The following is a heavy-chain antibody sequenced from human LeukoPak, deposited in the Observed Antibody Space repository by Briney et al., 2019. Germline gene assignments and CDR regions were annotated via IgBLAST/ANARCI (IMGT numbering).Heavy chain of an antibody. V-gene: IGHV5-10-1*01. CDR2: IDPSDSYT. J-gene: IGHJ4*02. CDR3: ARRTDYGDYSDY. CDR1: GYSFTSYW. D-gene: IGHD4-17*01. Sequence: GESLRISCKGSGYSFTSYWISWLRQMPGKGLEWMGRIDPSDSYTNYSPSSQGHVTISADKSISTAYLQWSSLKASDTAMYYCARRTDYGDYSDYWGQGTLVTVSS.